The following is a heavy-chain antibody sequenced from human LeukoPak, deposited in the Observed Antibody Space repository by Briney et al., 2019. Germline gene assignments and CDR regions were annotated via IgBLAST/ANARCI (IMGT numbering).Heavy chain of an antibody. CDR1: GGSISSYY. J-gene: IGHJ3*02. Sequence: SETLSLTCTVSGGSISSYYWSWIRQPPGKGLEWIGYIYYSGSTNYNPSLKSRVTISVDTSKNQFSLNLRSVTAADTALYYCARQGISGGWATDAFDIWGQGTMVTVSS. CDR3: ARQGISGGWATDAFDI. V-gene: IGHV4-59*08. D-gene: IGHD6-19*01. CDR2: IYYSGST.